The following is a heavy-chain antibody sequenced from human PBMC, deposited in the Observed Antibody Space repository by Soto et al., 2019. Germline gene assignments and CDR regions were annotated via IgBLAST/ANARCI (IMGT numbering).Heavy chain of an antibody. CDR2: IRDSDGTT. Sequence: GGSLRLSCAASGFTFSTYAVAWVRQAPGKGPEWVSGIRDSDGTTYYADSVKGRFIISRDNSKNTLFLQMDSLRAEDTAVYYCAKAPRAGGSGGLADFGGRGSRVTGSA. D-gene: IGHD6-19*01. V-gene: IGHV3-23*01. CDR3: AKAPRAGGSGGLADF. CDR1: GFTFSTYA. J-gene: IGHJ4*02.